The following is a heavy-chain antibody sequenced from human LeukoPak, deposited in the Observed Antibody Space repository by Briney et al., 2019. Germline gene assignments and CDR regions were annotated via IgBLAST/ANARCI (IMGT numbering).Heavy chain of an antibody. J-gene: IGHJ4*02. D-gene: IGHD5-18*01. CDR3: ARVPAGGYSYIDY. CDR2: INHSGST. V-gene: IGHV4-34*01. Sequence: SETLSLTCAVYGGSFSGYYWSWIRQPPGKGLEWIGEINHSGSTNYNPSLKSRVTISVDTSKNQFSLKLSSVTAADTAVYYCARVPAGGYSYIDYWGQGTLVTVSS. CDR1: GGSFSGYY.